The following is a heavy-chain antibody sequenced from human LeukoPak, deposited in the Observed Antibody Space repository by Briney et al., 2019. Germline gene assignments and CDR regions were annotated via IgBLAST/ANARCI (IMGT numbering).Heavy chain of an antibody. V-gene: IGHV4-4*02. CDR3: ARRGWGNYYGSGSYKWFDP. D-gene: IGHD3-10*01. CDR1: GGSISSSNW. J-gene: IGHJ5*02. Sequence: PSETLSLTCAVSGGSISSSNWWSWVRQPPGKGLEWIGEIYHSGSTNYNPSLKSRVTISVDTSKNQFSLKLSSVTAADTAVYYCARRGWGNYYGSGSYKWFDPWGQGTLVTVSS. CDR2: IYHSGST.